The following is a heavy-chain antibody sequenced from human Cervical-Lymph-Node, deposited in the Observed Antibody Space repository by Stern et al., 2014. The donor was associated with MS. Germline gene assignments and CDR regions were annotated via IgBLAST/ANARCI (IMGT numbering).Heavy chain of an antibody. D-gene: IGHD4-11*01. V-gene: IGHV3-53*01. CDR2: IYSDGST. Sequence: EVQLVESGGGLIQPGGSLRLSCAASGFTVSSNYISWVRQAPGKGLEWVSLIYSDGSTHYADSVKGRFTISRDNARNTVYLQMNSLRADDTAVYYCARDPPTETSAFDIWGQGTMVTVSS. CDR3: ARDPPTETSAFDI. J-gene: IGHJ3*02. CDR1: GFTVSSNY.